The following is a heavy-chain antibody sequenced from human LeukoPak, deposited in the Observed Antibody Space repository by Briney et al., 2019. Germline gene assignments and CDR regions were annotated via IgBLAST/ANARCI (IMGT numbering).Heavy chain of an antibody. D-gene: IGHD3-22*01. CDR2: LYYSGSI. CDR1: GGAVTGSSYY. V-gene: IGHV4-39*01. Sequence: PSETLSLTCTVSGGAVTGSSYYWGWIRQSPGKGLEWIGSLYYSGSIYYNPSLKSRSSMSADTSKNEFSLKLTSLTAADRAVYYCARQYYDSTGYYYFDYWDQGTLVTVSS. J-gene: IGHJ4*02. CDR3: ARQYYDSTGYYYFDY.